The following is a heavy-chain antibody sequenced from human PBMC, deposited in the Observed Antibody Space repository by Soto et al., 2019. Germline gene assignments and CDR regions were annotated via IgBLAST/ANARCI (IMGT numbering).Heavy chain of an antibody. V-gene: IGHV3-66*01. J-gene: IGHJ5*02. CDR3: ARDPAAASRWFDP. Sequence: GGSLRLSCAASGFTVSSNYMSWVRQAPGKGLEWVSVIYSGGSTYYADSVKGRFTISRDNSKNTLYLQMNSLRAEDTAVYYCARDPAAASRWFDPWGQGALVTVSS. CDR2: IYSGGST. D-gene: IGHD6-13*01. CDR1: GFTVSSNY.